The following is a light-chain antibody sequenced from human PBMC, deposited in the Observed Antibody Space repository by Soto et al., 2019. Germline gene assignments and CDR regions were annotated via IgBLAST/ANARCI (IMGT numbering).Light chain of an antibody. CDR1: QTVSSSY. J-gene: IGKJ5*01. CDR3: QQYGSSST. V-gene: IGKV3-20*01. CDR2: GAS. Sequence: EFVLTQSPGALSLSPGERATLCCRASQTVSSSYLAWYQQKPGQAPRLLIYGASSRPTGIPDRFSGSGSGTDFTLTISRLEPEDFAVYYCQQYGSSSTFGQGTRLEIK.